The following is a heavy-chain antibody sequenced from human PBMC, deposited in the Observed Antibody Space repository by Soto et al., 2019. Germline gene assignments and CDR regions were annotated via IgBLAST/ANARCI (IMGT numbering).Heavy chain of an antibody. CDR1: GFTVSSNY. D-gene: IGHD6-19*01. J-gene: IGHJ4*02. V-gene: IGHV3-53*01. CDR2: IYSGGST. CDR3: ASSGWSGELHY. Sequence: GGSLRLSCAASGFTVSSNYMSWVRQAPGKGLEWVSVIYSGGSTYYADSVEGRFTISRDNSKNTLYLQMNSLRAEDTAVYYCASSGWSGELHYWGQGTLVTVSS.